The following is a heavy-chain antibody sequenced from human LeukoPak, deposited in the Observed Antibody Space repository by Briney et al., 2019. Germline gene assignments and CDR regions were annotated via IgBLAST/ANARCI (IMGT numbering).Heavy chain of an antibody. CDR3: ARGATMDV. D-gene: IGHD1-26*01. CDR2: INHSGRT. V-gene: IGHV4-34*01. CDR1: GGSFSGYY. J-gene: IGHJ6*04. Sequence: MSSETLSLTCAVYGGSFSGYYWSWIRQPPGKGLEWIGEINHSGRTHYNPSLKSRVTISVDTSKNQFSLRLTSVTAADTAVYYCARGATMDVWDKGTTVIVSS.